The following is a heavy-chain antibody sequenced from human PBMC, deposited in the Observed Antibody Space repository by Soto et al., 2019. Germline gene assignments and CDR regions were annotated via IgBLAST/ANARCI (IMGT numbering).Heavy chain of an antibody. CDR2: INHSGST. Sequence: SETLSLTCAVYGGSFSGYYWSWIRQPPGKGLEWIGEINHSGSTNYNPSLKSRVTISVDTSKNQFSLKLSSVTAADTAVYYCARGYYYGSGSYKKGGHFDYWGQGTLVTVSS. J-gene: IGHJ4*02. CDR1: GGSFSGYY. V-gene: IGHV4-34*01. D-gene: IGHD3-10*01. CDR3: ARGYYYGSGSYKKGGHFDY.